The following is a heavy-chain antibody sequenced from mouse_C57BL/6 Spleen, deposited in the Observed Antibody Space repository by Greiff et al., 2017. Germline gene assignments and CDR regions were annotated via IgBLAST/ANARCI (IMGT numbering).Heavy chain of an antibody. CDR1: GFSLTSYG. J-gene: IGHJ4*01. CDR2: IWSGGST. CDR3: ARRGHYGSSYYAMDY. Sequence: VQLQQSGPGLVQPSQSLSITCTVSGFSLTSYGVHWVRQSPGKGLEWLGVIWSGGSTDYNEALISRLSISTDHSKSQVFFTMSSLQADDTAIYYCARRGHYGSSYYAMDYWGQGTSVTVSS. D-gene: IGHD1-1*01. V-gene: IGHV2-2*01.